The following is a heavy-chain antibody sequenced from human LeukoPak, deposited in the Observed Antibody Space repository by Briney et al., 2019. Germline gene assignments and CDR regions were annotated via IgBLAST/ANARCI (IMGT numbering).Heavy chain of an antibody. CDR1: GYTFTSYD. CDR2: VDGSSGKT. J-gene: IGHJ3*02. Sequence: GASVKVSCKTSGYTFTSYDINWVQQATGQGLEWMGGVDGSSGKTAYAQKFLGRVTITRNTSISTAYMELSSLTSEDTAVYYCARLYYYASSGYDALDIWGQGTMVTVSS. CDR3: ARLYYYASSGYDALDI. D-gene: IGHD3-22*01. V-gene: IGHV1-8*01.